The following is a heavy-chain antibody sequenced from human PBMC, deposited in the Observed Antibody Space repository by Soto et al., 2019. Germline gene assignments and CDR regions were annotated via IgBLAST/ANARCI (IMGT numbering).Heavy chain of an antibody. CDR2: ISGSGGST. Sequence: GGSLRLSCAASGFTFSSYAMSWVRQAPGKGLEWVSAISGSGGSTYYADSVKGRFTISRDNSKNTLYLQMNSLRAEDTAVYYCAKDLIAAATRRFYYYYYMDVWGKGTTVTVSS. D-gene: IGHD6-13*01. V-gene: IGHV3-23*01. CDR3: AKDLIAAATRRFYYYYYMDV. CDR1: GFTFSSYA. J-gene: IGHJ6*03.